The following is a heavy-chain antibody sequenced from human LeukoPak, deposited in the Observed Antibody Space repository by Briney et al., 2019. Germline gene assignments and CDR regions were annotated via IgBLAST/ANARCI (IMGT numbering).Heavy chain of an antibody. D-gene: IGHD6-13*01. J-gene: IGHJ4*02. V-gene: IGHV3-21*04. CDR1: GFTFSRKW. CDR3: ARASAAHRFDF. Sequence: GGSLRLSCAASGFTFSRKWMHWVRQAPGKGLEWVSSISGSTTYTNYADSVKVRFTISRVNAKNSLYLQMDSLRAEDTAVYYCARASAAHRFDFWGQGILVTVSS. CDR2: ISGSTTYT.